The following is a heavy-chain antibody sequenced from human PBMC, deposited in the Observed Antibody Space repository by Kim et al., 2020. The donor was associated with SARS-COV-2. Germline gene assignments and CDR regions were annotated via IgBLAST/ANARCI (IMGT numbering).Heavy chain of an antibody. V-gene: IGHV4-59*13. CDR2: IYYSGST. J-gene: IGHJ6*02. CDR3: ASRPLYSSGWYVDGGYYYGMDV. CDR1: GGSISSYY. D-gene: IGHD6-19*01. Sequence: SETLSLTCTVSGGSISSYYWSWIRQPPGKGLEWIGYIYYSGSTNYNPSLKSRVTISVDTSKNQFSLKLSSVTAADTAVYYCASRPLYSSGWYVDGGYYYGMDVWGQGTTVTVSS.